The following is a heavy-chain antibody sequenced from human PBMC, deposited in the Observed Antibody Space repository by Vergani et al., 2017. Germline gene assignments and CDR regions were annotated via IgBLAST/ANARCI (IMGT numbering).Heavy chain of an antibody. CDR1: GYTFSNYY. CDR3: ARGDCGIVTGYRY. Sequence: QVQVVQSGAEVKKSGASVKVSCKTSGYTFSNYYMHWVRQAPGQGLEWMGIINPSGGHTNYAQKFQGRVTMTRDTSTSTVYMELRSLRSEDTAIYYCARGDCGIVTGYRYWGQGTLVTVSA. J-gene: IGHJ4*02. V-gene: IGHV1-46*03. D-gene: IGHD3-9*01. CDR2: INPSGGHT.